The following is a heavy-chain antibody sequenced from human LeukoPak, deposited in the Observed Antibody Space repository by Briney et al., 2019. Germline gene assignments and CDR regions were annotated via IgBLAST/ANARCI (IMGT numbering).Heavy chain of an antibody. CDR3: ARGRYCSATICSGGDAFDI. J-gene: IGHJ3*02. Sequence: PSETLSLTCTVSGGSISNYYWSWIRQPAGKGLEWIGRIYTSASTNYNPSLKSRVTLSVDASKNQFSLRLSSLAAAVTAVYYCARGRYCSATICSGGDAFDIWAKGQWSPSLQ. D-gene: IGHD5-24*01. V-gene: IGHV4-4*07. CDR2: IYTSAST. CDR1: GGSISNYY.